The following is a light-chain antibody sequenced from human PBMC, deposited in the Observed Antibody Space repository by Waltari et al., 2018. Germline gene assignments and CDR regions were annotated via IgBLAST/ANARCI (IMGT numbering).Light chain of an antibody. J-gene: IGKJ5*01. CDR1: QAISIY. CDR3: QQLRSYPRIT. V-gene: IGKV1-9*01. CDR2: AAS. Sequence: IQLTQSPSSLPASVGDRVTITCRASQAISIYLAWYQPKPGKAPNLLIYAASTLQSGVPSRFIGSGSGTEFTLTISSLQPEDFATYYCQQLRSYPRITFGQGTRLDI.